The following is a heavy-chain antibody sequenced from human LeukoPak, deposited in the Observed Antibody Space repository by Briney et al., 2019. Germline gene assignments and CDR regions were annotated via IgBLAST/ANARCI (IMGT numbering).Heavy chain of an antibody. D-gene: IGHD1-1*01. Sequence: GGSLRLSCAASGFTVSSNYMSWVRQAPGKGLEWVSVIYSGGTTYYADSVKGRFTISRDNSKNTLYLQMNDLRADDTAVYYCVKKGQADDDGKPDWGQGTLVTVSS. V-gene: IGHV3-53*01. J-gene: IGHJ4*02. CDR1: GFTVSSNY. CDR2: IYSGGTT. CDR3: VKKGQADDDGKPD.